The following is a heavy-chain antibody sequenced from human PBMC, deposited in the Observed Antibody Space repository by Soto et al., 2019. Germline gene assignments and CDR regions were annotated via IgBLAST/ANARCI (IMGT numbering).Heavy chain of an antibody. D-gene: IGHD3-22*01. CDR1: GFTFSSYA. V-gene: IGHV3-30-3*01. CDR2: ISYDGSNK. CDR3: AREPDSSGYYLNWFEP. Sequence: SLIVYWAASGFTFSSYAMHWVPQSPGKGLEWVAVISYDGSNKYYADSVKGRFTISRDNSKNTLYLQMNSVRAEDTAVYYCAREPDSSGYYLNWFEPWGQGTLVTVSS. J-gene: IGHJ5*02.